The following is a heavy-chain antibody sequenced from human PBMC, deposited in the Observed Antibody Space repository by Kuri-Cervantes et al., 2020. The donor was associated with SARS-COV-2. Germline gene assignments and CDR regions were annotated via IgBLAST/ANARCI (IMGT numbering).Heavy chain of an antibody. V-gene: IGHV3-23*01. CDR3: AKDSSGWAYFDY. CDR1: GFTVSSNY. J-gene: IGHJ4*02. CDR2: ISGSGGST. D-gene: IGHD6-19*01. Sequence: GESLKISCAASGFTVSSNYMSWVRQAPGKGLEWVSAISGSGGSTYYADSVKGRFTISRDNSKNTLYLQMNSLRAEDTAVYYCAKDSSGWAYFDYWGQGTLVTVSS.